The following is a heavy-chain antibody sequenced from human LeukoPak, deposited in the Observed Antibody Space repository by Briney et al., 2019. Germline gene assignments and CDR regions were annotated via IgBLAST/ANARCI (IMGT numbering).Heavy chain of an antibody. D-gene: IGHD2-15*01. CDR1: GYTFIDNY. CDR3: AREAASVGTSFGYMDV. CDR2: INPHNGGT. V-gene: IGHV1-2*02. J-gene: IGHJ6*03. Sequence: ASVKVSCKASGYTFIDNYIHWVRQAPGQGLEWMGWINPHNGGTKYALKFQGRVTMTSDRSTTTVYMEVTRLRSDDTAVFYCAREAASVGTSFGYMDVCGKGNTVTVSS.